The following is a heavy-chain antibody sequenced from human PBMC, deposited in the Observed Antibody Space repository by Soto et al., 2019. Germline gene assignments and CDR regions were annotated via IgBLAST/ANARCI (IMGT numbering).Heavy chain of an antibody. Sequence: SETLSLTCTVSGDSICSYYWSWIRQPPGKGLEWIGYIYYSGSTNYNPSLKSRVTISVDTSKNQFSLKLSSVTAADTAVYYCARGHYDFWSGYKSDYYYYMDVWGKGTTVTVSS. V-gene: IGHV4-59*01. D-gene: IGHD3-3*01. CDR3: ARGHYDFWSGYKSDYYYYMDV. J-gene: IGHJ6*03. CDR1: GDSICSYY. CDR2: IYYSGST.